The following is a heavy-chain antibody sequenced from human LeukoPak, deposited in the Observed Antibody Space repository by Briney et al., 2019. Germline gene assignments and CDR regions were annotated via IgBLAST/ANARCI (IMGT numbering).Heavy chain of an antibody. J-gene: IGHJ4*02. V-gene: IGHV4-59*01. D-gene: IGHD6-19*01. CDR3: ARDRGSGWPFDY. CDR1: GGSISSYY. CDR2: IYYSGST. Sequence: SETLSLTCTVSGGSISSYYWSWIRQPPGKGLEWIGYIYYSGSTNYNPSLKSRVTLSVDTSKNQFSLKLSSVTAADTAVYYCARDRGSGWPFDYWGQGTLVTVSS.